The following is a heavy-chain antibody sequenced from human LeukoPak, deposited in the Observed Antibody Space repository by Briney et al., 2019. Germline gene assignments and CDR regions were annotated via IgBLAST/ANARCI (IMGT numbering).Heavy chain of an antibody. CDR2: IYYSGST. D-gene: IGHD4-17*01. V-gene: IGHV4-59*08. Sequence: SETLSLTCTVSGGSISSYYWSWIRQPPGKGLEWIGYIYYSGSTKYNPSLKGRVTISVDTAKNQFSLKLSSVTAADTAVYYCARSTYGDYSPTFFDPWGQGTLVTVSS. CDR1: GGSISSYY. CDR3: ARSTYGDYSPTFFDP. J-gene: IGHJ5*02.